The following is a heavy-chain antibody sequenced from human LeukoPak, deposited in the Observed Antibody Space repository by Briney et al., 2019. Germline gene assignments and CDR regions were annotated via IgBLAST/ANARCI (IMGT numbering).Heavy chain of an antibody. V-gene: IGHV4-59*01. CDR3: ARALITFGAAVAKGFDC. Sequence: PSETLSLTCTVSGGSFSTYYWSWIRQPPGKGLEWIGYIYYSGNTDYNPSLESRATMSLDTSKNQFSLNLNSVTAADTAVYYCARALITFGAAVAKGFDCWGQGTLVTVSS. CDR2: IYYSGNT. CDR1: GGSFSTYY. D-gene: IGHD3-16*01. J-gene: IGHJ4*02.